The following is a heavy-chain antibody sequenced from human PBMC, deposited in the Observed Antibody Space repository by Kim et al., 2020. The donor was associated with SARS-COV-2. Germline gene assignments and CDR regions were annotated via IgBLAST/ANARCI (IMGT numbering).Heavy chain of an antibody. V-gene: IGHV4-34*01. CDR2: INHSGST. D-gene: IGHD6-13*01. Sequence: SETLSLTCAVYGGSFSGYYWSWIRQPPGKGLEWIGEINHSGSTNYNPSLKSRVTISVDTSKNQFSLKLSSVTAADTAVYYCARGAPPPLGEQQLGRVWFDPWGQGTLVTVSS. CDR1: GGSFSGYY. J-gene: IGHJ5*02. CDR3: ARGAPPPLGEQQLGRVWFDP.